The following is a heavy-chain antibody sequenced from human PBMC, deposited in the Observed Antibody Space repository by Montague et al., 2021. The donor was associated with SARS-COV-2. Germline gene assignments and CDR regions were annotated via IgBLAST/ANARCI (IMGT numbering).Heavy chain of an antibody. V-gene: IGHV2-5*02. CDR2: IYWDDDK. CDR1: GFSLSTSGVG. J-gene: IGHJ4*02. D-gene: IGHD3-22*01. Sequence: PALVKPTQTLTLTCTFSGFSLSTSGVGVGWIRQPPGKALEWLALIYWDDDKRYSTSLKSRLTITKDTSKNQVVLTMTNMDPVDTATYYCAHSRYYYYDSSGYRVNYFDYWGQGTLVTVSS. CDR3: AHSRYYYYDSSGYRVNYFDY.